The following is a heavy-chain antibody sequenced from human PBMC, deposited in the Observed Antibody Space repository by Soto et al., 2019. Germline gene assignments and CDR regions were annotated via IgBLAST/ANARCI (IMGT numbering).Heavy chain of an antibody. CDR2: IGGSGSST. V-gene: IGHV3-23*01. D-gene: IGHD3-3*01. Sequence: LRLSCAASGFTFTSYAMSWVRQAPGKGLEWVSGIGGSGSSTYYADSVKGRFTISRDNSKNTLYLQMNSLRAEDTAVYYCAKGFGLWSGYSSEYYGMDVWGQGTTVTVSS. CDR1: GFTFTSYA. J-gene: IGHJ6*02. CDR3: AKGFGLWSGYSSEYYGMDV.